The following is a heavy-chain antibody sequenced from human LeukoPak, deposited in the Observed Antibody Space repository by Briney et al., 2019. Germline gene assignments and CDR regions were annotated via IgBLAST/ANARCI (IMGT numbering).Heavy chain of an antibody. D-gene: IGHD3-9*01. CDR3: TRDRPYFHILTGWGNSAFDL. V-gene: IGHV3-66*01. J-gene: IGHJ3*01. CDR2: IYSDGTT. CDR1: GFTVSSNY. Sequence: GSLRLSCSASGFTVSSNYMSWVRQAPGKGLEWVSIIYSDGTTHYADSVKDRFTISRDNSKNTVSLQMNSLRAEDTGVYYCTRDRPYFHILTGWGNSAFDLRGQGTMVTVSS.